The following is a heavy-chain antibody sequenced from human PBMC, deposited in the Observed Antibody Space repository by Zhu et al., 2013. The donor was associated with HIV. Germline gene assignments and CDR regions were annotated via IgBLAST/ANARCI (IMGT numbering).Heavy chain of an antibody. V-gene: IGHV4-39*07. CDR3: ARVDTTMAKRAFDI. Sequence: QVQLQESGPGLVKPSETLSLTCTVSGGSISSSSYYWGWIRQPPGKGLEWIGSIYYSGSTYYNPSLKSRVTISVDTSKNQFSLKLSSVTAADTAVYYCARVDTTMAKRAFDIWGQGTLVTVSS. D-gene: IGHD5-18*01. CDR1: GGSISSSSYY. J-gene: IGHJ3*02. CDR2: IYYSGST.